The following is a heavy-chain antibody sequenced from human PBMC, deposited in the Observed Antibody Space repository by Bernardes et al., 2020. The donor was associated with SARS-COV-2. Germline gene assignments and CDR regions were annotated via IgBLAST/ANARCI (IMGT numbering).Heavy chain of an antibody. V-gene: IGHV3-74*01. CDR2: INGDGSAT. CDR1: GFTFSSYW. J-gene: IGHJ4*02. D-gene: IGHD6-6*01. CDR3: AREKEYTTSWDS. Sequence: GGSLRLSCAASGFTFSSYWMHWVRQVPGKGLVWVSHINGDGSATTYADSVRGRFTISRDNAKNTLYLQMNSLRGEDTAVYYCAREKEYTTSWDSWGQGALVTVSS.